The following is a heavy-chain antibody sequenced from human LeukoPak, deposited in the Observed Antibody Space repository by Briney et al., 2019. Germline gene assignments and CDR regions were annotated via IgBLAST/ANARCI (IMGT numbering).Heavy chain of an antibody. V-gene: IGHV3-33*01. Sequence: GGSLRLSCAASGFTFSSYGMHWVRQAPGKGLEWVAIIWYDGSNKYYADSVKGRFTISRDNAKNSLYLQMNSLRAEDTAVYYCAREERSGAFDIWGQGTMVTVSS. D-gene: IGHD1-1*01. CDR1: GFTFSSYG. J-gene: IGHJ3*02. CDR2: IWYDGSNK. CDR3: AREERSGAFDI.